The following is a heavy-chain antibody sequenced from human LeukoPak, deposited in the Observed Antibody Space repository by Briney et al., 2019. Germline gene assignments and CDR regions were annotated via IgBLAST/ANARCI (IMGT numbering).Heavy chain of an antibody. CDR2: IYSGGST. J-gene: IGHJ4*02. D-gene: IGHD4-17*01. CDR1: GFTVSSNY. CDR3: ARDYGDVGFDY. Sequence: PGGSLRLSCAASGFTVSSNYMSWVRQAPGKGLEWVSVIYSGGSTYYADSVKGRFTISRDNSKNTLYLQMNSLRAEDTAVYYCARDYGDVGFDYWGREPWSPSPQ. V-gene: IGHV3-66*02.